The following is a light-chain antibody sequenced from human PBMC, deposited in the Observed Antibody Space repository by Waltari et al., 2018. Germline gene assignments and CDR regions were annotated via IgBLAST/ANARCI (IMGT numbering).Light chain of an antibody. CDR1: RSNIGSNY. CDR2: RNN. J-gene: IGLJ3*02. V-gene: IGLV1-47*01. CDR3: AAWDDSLSGRV. Sequence: QSVLTQPPSASGTPGQRVTISCSGSRSNIGSNYVYWYQQVPGTAPKLLLYRNNQRPSGVPDRFSGSKSGTSASLAISGLRSEDEVDYYCAAWDDSLSGRVFGGGTKVTVL.